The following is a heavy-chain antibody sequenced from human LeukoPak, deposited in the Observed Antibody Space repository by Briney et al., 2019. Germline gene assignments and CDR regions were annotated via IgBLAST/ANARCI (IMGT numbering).Heavy chain of an antibody. V-gene: IGHV3-74*01. CDR2: INSDGSST. J-gene: IGHJ4*02. CDR3: ARDQGDGYNHFDY. CDR1: GFIFSSYW. D-gene: IGHD5-24*01. Sequence: GGSLRLSCAASGFIFSSYWMHWVRQAPGKGLVWVSRINSDGSSTSYADSVKGRFTISRDNAKNTLYLQMNSLRAEDTAVYYCARDQGDGYNHFDYWGQGTLVTVSS.